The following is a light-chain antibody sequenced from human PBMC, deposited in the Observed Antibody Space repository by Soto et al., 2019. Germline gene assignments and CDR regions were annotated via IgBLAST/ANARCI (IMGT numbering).Light chain of an antibody. V-gene: IGLV2-14*03. Sequence: QSALAQPASVSGSPGQSITISCTGTSSDIGSYNYISWYQQHPDKGPKLMIYGVTNRPSGVSTRFSGSKSGYTASLTISGLQAEDEADYYCCSYTTTTAYVFGTGTKVTVL. CDR1: SSDIGSYNY. CDR2: GVT. J-gene: IGLJ1*01. CDR3: CSYTTTTAYV.